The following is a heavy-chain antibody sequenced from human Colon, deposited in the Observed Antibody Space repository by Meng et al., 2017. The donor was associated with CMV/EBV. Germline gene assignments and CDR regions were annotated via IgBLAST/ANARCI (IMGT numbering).Heavy chain of an antibody. CDR3: AREQLVGDTFDY. CDR1: GFTFSSYA. Sequence: GGSLRLSCAASGFTFSSYAMHWVRQAPGKGLEWVAVISYDGSNKYYADSVKGRFTISRDNSKNTLYLQMNSLRAEDTAVYYCAREQLVGDTFDYWGQGTLVTVSS. V-gene: IGHV3-30*04. CDR2: ISYDGSNK. J-gene: IGHJ4*02. D-gene: IGHD3-10*01.